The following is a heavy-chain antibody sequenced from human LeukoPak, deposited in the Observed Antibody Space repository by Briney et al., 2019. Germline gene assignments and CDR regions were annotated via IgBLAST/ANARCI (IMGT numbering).Heavy chain of an antibody. J-gene: IGHJ4*02. CDR2: IIPIFGTA. CDR1: GGTFSSYA. CDR3: ARGADYGDYLDY. D-gene: IGHD4-17*01. V-gene: IGHV1-69*13. Sequence: SVKVSCKASGGTFSSYAISWVRQAPGRGLEWMGGIIPIFGTANYAQKFQGRVTITADESTSTAYMELSSLRSEDTAVYYCARGADYGDYLDYWGQGTLVTVSS.